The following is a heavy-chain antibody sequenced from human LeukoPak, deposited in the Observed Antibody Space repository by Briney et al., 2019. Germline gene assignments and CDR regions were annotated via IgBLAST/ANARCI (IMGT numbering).Heavy chain of an antibody. J-gene: IGHJ4*02. Sequence: SETLSLTCDVSGDSISSGYYWGWIRQPPGKGLEWIGSIYHSGSTTYNPSLKSRVTISADTSKNQFSLKVRSVTAADTAVYYCARNSSGWFFDYWGQGTLVTASS. CDR3: ARNSSGWFFDY. V-gene: IGHV4-38-2*01. D-gene: IGHD6-19*01. CDR2: IYHSGST. CDR1: GDSISSGYY.